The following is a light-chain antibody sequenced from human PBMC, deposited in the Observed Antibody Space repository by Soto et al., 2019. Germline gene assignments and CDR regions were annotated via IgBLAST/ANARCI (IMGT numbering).Light chain of an antibody. CDR3: SSYTSSATYV. J-gene: IGLJ1*01. Sequence: QSALTQPASVSGSPGQSITISCTGTSSYIGAYNYVSWYQQHPGKAPKLMIYDVSNRPSGLSNRFSGSKSGNTASLTISGLQAEDEADYYCSSYTSSATYVFGTGTKVTVL. V-gene: IGLV2-14*01. CDR2: DVS. CDR1: SSYIGAYNY.